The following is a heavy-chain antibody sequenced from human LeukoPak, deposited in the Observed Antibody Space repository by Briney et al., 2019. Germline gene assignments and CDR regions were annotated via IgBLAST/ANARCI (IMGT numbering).Heavy chain of an antibody. CDR3: ARSAYDQGHWFDP. V-gene: IGHV1-69*05. CDR2: IIPIFGTA. Sequence: EASVKVSCKASGGTFSSYAISWVRQAPGQGLEWMGGIIPIFGTANYAQKFQGRVTITTDESTSTAYMELSSLRSEDTAVYYCARSAYDQGHWFDPWGQGTLVTVSS. CDR1: GGTFSSYA. D-gene: IGHD3-3*01. J-gene: IGHJ5*02.